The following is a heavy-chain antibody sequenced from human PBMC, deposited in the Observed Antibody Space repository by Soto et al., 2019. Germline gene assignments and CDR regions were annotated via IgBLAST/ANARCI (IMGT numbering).Heavy chain of an antibody. CDR2: IYYSGSA. CDR1: GGSISSYY. D-gene: IGHD3-10*01. V-gene: IGHV4-59*01. J-gene: IGHJ6*02. CDR3: ARNGGGSGSYYHNYGMDV. Sequence: SETLSLTCTVSGGSISSYYWSWIRQPPGKGLEWIGYIYYSGSADYSPSLKSRVTISVDTFKNQFSLKLSSVTAADTAVYYCARNGGGSGSYYHNYGMDVWGQGTTVTVSS.